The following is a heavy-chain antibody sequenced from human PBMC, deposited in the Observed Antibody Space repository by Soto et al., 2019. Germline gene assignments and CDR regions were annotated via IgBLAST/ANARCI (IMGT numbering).Heavy chain of an antibody. CDR2: INWNGDIV. V-gene: IGHV3-9*02. CDR3: VRDMSGDIWSYWFDP. CDR1: GFTSNDCA. J-gene: IGHJ5*02. Sequence: EMQLEESGGGLIQPGRSLRLSCAASGFTSNDCAMHWVRQTPEKGLEWLSAINWNGDIVSYATSVRGRFTISRDNADNSLFLQMSSLRAEDTAFYYCVRDMSGDIWSYWFDPWGQGTLVTVSS. D-gene: IGHD3-3*01.